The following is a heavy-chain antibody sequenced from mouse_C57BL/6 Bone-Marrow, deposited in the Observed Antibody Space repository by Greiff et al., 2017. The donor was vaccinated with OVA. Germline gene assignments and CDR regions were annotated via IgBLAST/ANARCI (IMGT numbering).Heavy chain of an antibody. Sequence: EVKLVESGGGLVKPGGSLKLSCAASGFTFSSYAMSWVRQTPAKRLEWVATISDGGSYTYYPDNVKGRFTISRDNAENNLYLQMSHLKSEDTAMYYCATNYYGSSWDFDYWGKGTTLTVSS. CDR3: ATNYYGSSWDFDY. CDR1: GFTFSSYA. V-gene: IGHV5-4*03. D-gene: IGHD1-1*01. J-gene: IGHJ2*01. CDR2: ISDGGSYT.